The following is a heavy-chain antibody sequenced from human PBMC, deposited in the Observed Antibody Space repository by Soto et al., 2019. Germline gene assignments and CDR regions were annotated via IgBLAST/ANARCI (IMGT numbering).Heavy chain of an antibody. CDR3: ARGDDYGDGY. CDR2: IYYSGST. D-gene: IGHD4-17*01. Sequence: PSETLSLTCSVSGDSISSYYWSWIRQPPGKGLEWIGYIYYSGSTNYNPSLKSRVTISVDTSKNQFSLKLSSVTAADTAVYYCARGDDYGDGYWGQGTLVTVSS. V-gene: IGHV4-59*01. J-gene: IGHJ4*02. CDR1: GDSISSYY.